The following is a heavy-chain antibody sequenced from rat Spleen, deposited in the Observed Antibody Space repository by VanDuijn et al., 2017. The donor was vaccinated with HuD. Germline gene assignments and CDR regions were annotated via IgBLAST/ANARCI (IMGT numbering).Heavy chain of an antibody. CDR1: GFTFNNYW. D-gene: IGHD1-2*01. Sequence: EVQVVESGGGLVQPGRSLKLSCVASGFTFNNYWMTWIRQAPGKGLEWVATISYDGSSTYYRDSVKGRFTISRDNAKSTLYLQMDSLRSEDTATYYCTTGITLVWGRGVMVTVSS. CDR3: TTGITLV. V-gene: IGHV5-31*01. CDR2: ISYDGSST. J-gene: IGHJ2*01.